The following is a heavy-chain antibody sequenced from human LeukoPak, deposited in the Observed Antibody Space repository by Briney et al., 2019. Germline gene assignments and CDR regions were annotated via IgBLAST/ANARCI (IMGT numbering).Heavy chain of an antibody. CDR2: IYSGGST. Sequence: PGGSLTLSCAASGFTFSSYDMHWVRQAPGKGLEWVSVIYSGGSTYYGDSVKGRFTISRDNSKNTLYLQMNSLRAEDTAVYYCARSRDEWGKGTLVTVSS. CDR1: GFTFSSYD. CDR3: ARSRDE. J-gene: IGHJ4*02. V-gene: IGHV3-66*01. D-gene: IGHD5-24*01.